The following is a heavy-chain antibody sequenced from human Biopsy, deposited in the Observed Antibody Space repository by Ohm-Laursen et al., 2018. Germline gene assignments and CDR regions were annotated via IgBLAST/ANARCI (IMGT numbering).Heavy chain of an antibody. CDR1: GFTFDTYW. D-gene: IGHD3-16*01. CDR3: AKDSGGSPLGELFH. CDR2: INQGGSEN. Sequence: SLRLSCSASGFTFDTYWKSWVRQAPGKGLEWVANINQGGSENYYVESVKGRFTISRDNAKNSLYLQMNSLRAEDTALYYCAKDSGGSPLGELFHWGQGNLVTVSS. J-gene: IGHJ4*02. V-gene: IGHV3-7*03.